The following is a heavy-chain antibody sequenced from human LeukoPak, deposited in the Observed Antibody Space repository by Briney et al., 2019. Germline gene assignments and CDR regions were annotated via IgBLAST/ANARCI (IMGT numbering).Heavy chain of an antibody. CDR1: EFTFSSYN. V-gene: IGHV3-21*01. CDR2: ISSSSDYI. Sequence: GGSLRLSCAASEFTFSSYNMNWVRQAPGKGLEWVSSISSSSDYIYYADSVKGRFTISRDNAKNSLYLQMNSLRAEDTAVYYCATENYGALDYWGQGTLVTVSS. J-gene: IGHJ4*02. D-gene: IGHD4-17*01. CDR3: ATENYGALDY.